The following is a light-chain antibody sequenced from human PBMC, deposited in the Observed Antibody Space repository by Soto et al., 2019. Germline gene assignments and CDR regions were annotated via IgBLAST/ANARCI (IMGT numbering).Light chain of an antibody. V-gene: IGKV1-39*01. J-gene: IGKJ5*01. Sequence: DIQMTQSPSSLSASVGDRVTITCRASQSISIYLNWYQLKPGKDPNLLMYGASYLKSGVTTRFSGSGSWTDFTITISSLQPEDFSSYYCQQTYTSPEITFGQGTRLDIK. CDR2: GAS. CDR1: QSISIY. CDR3: QQTYTSPEIT.